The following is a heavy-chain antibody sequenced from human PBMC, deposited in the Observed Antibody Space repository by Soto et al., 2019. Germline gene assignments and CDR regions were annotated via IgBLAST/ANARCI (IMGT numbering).Heavy chain of an antibody. J-gene: IGHJ3*02. V-gene: IGHV4-4*02. CDR1: GGSISSSNW. CDR3: AGFNSGSYCAVCDR. D-gene: IGHD1-26*01. CDR2: IYHSGSN. Sequence: QVQLQESGPGLVKPSGTLSLTCVVSGGSISSSNWWCWVRQPPGKGLEWSVEIYHSGSNNYNPSRMSRVTRSVVKPKHPCSLNTSCVDAADTAVYYGAGFNSGSYCAVCDRWGQRTMVNVSS.